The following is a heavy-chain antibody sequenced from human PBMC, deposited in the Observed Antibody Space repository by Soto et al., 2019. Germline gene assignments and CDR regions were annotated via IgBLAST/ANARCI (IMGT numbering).Heavy chain of an antibody. CDR1: GSTFNNFA. D-gene: IGHD1-26*01. Sequence: QVVLLQSGAEVKEPGSSVRVSCQVSGSTFNNFAFSWVRQAPVHGPEWMGGIVVDSNTAEYSQRFQDRVTITADTSTDTLYMELGSLTFEDTAVYYCARAIKRWEVNYYFDFWGQGTLVTVSS. CDR2: IVVDSNTA. CDR3: ARAIKRWEVNYYFDF. J-gene: IGHJ4*02. V-gene: IGHV1-69*06.